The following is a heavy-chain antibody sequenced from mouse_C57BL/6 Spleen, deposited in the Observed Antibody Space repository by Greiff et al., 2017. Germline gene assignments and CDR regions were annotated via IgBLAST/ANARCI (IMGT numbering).Heavy chain of an antibody. J-gene: IGHJ2*01. CDR2: ISSGSSTI. CDR1: GFTFSDYG. Sequence: EVMLVESGGGLVKPGGSLKLSCAASGFTFSDYGMHWVRQAPEKGLEWVAYISSGSSTIYYADTVKGRFTISRDTATNTLFLQMTSLRSEDTAMYYCARYCYGSSFDYWGQGTTLTVSS. D-gene: IGHD1-1*01. CDR3: ARYCYGSSFDY. V-gene: IGHV5-17*01.